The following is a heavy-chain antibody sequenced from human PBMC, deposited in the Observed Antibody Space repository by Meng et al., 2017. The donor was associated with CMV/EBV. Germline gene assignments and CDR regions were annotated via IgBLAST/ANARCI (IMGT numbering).Heavy chain of an antibody. CDR2: IYTSGRT. Sequence: QLQASGPGLGKPSKTRSLTCTVSGGSISSYYWSWIRQPAGKGLEWIGRIYTSGRTNYNPSLKSRVTMSVDTSKNQFSLKLSSVTAADTAVYYCARGPEVDYGDYVGLDYWGQGTLVTVSS. D-gene: IGHD4-17*01. V-gene: IGHV4-4*07. J-gene: IGHJ4*02. CDR1: GGSISSYY. CDR3: ARGPEVDYGDYVGLDY.